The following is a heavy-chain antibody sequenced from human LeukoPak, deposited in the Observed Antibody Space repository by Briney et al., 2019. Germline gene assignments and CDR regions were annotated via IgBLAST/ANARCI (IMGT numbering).Heavy chain of an antibody. CDR3: TRQQLVFDN. CDR1: GFTFSTYS. Sequence: PGGSLRLSCAASGFTFSTYSMNWVRQAPGKGLECVGRIKSKTDGGTTDYAAPVKGRFTISRDDSKNMVYLQMNSLKTEDTAVYYCTRQQLVFDNWGQGTLVTVSS. CDR2: IKSKTDGGTT. V-gene: IGHV3-15*01. D-gene: IGHD6-13*01. J-gene: IGHJ4*02.